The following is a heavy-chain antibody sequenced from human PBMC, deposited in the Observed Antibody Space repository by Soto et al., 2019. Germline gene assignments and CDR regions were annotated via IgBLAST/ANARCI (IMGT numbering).Heavy chain of an antibody. V-gene: IGHV3-33*01. CDR2: IRFDGSNE. Sequence: VESGGGVVQPGTSLRLSCAVPGGIFHGYGMHWVRQAPGKGLEWVAIIRFDGSNEEYADSVKGRFTISRDNSKNTLYLQMNTLGAEDTAVYYCARDGIGGTVFRGYLDYWGRGTVVTVSS. CDR1: GGIFHGYG. D-gene: IGHD1-7*01. J-gene: IGHJ4*02. CDR3: ARDGIGGTVFRGYLDY.